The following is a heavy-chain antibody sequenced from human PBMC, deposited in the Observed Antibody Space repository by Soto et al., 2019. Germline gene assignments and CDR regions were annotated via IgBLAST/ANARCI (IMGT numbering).Heavy chain of an antibody. J-gene: IGHJ4*02. CDR3: ARGDGAVGAAIDI. Sequence: GSLRVSCVHSGFSFSDHYMNWVRQAPGKGLQWVAYISSRSSEINYADPVKGRFTISRDNAKNSVFLHMTSLTAEDTGVYYWARGDGAVGAAIDIWGQGTLVTVSS. CDR2: ISSRSSEI. CDR1: GFSFSDHY. V-gene: IGHV3-11*06. D-gene: IGHD2-15*01.